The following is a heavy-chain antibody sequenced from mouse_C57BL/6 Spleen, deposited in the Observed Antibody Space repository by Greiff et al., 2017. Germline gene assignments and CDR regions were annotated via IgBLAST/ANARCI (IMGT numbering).Heavy chain of an antibody. CDR1: GYSFSSYA. CDR3: ARDRGGSYYALAY. J-gene: IGHJ4*01. D-gene: IGHD3-1*01. Sequence: EVQVVESGGGLVKPGGSLKLSCAASGYSFSSYAMSWVRQTPEKRLEWVATISDGTSDTYYPDKVKGRFTMSRDKATNNLYLQISNLKSEDTAVYYCARDRGGSYYALAYWGQGTSVTVSS. V-gene: IGHV5-4*01. CDR2: ISDGTSDT.